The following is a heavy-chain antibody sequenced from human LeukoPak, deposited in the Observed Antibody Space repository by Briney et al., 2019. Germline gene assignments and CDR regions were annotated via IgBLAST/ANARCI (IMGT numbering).Heavy chain of an antibody. D-gene: IGHD3-3*01. V-gene: IGHV4-59*01. CDR2: IYYTGST. J-gene: IGHJ6*02. CDR1: GGSIGTFY. Sequence: SETPSLTCTVSGGSIGTFYWSWIRRPPGKGLEWIGYIYYTGSTNYNPSLKSRVTISVDTSKNQVSLRLTSVTAADTAVYYCVREQRSYDFSSSFYVAHGMDVWGQGTTVIVSS. CDR3: VREQRSYDFSSSFYVAHGMDV.